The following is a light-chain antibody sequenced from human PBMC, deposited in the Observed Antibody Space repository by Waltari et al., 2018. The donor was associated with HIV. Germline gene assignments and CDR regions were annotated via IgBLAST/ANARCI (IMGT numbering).Light chain of an antibody. Sequence: QSELTQSPSASGTPGQRVTISCSGSRSNIGTNSVNWYQQLPGTAPKLLIYSNRPRPSGVPDRFSGSKSGTSASLAITGLQSEDEADYYCAAWDDSLNGHVVFGGGTKLTVL. CDR1: RSNIGTNS. V-gene: IGLV1-44*01. J-gene: IGLJ2*01. CDR2: SNR. CDR3: AAWDDSLNGHVV.